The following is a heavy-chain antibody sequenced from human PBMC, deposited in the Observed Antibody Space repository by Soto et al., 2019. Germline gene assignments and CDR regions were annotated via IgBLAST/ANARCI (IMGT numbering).Heavy chain of an antibody. CDR1: GFTFSSYG. D-gene: IGHD3-10*01. Sequence: QVQLVESGGGVVQPGRSLRLSCAASGFTFSSYGMHWVRQAPGKGLEWVAVISYDERSKSYADSVKGRFSMSRDNSKNTLYLQMNSLRAEDTAVYYCARGLIWGSGSYYFDYWGQGTLVTASS. J-gene: IGHJ4*02. CDR2: ISYDERSK. V-gene: IGHV3-30*03. CDR3: ARGLIWGSGSYYFDY.